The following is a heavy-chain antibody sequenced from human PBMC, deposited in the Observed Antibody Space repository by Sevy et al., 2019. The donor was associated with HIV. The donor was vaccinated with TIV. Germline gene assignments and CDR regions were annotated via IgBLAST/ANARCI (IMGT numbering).Heavy chain of an antibody. CDR1: DFTFSTYT. J-gene: IGHJ4*02. V-gene: IGHV3-30*04. Sequence: GGCLRLSCAASDFTFSTYTMHCVRQAPGKGLEWVAEISYDGSNKYYADSVKGRFTIFRDNSKNTLYLQMNSLRAEDTAVYYCARESSNYYYDRSGYYFDFWGQGTLVTVSS. D-gene: IGHD3-22*01. CDR2: ISYDGSNK. CDR3: ARESSNYYYDRSGYYFDF.